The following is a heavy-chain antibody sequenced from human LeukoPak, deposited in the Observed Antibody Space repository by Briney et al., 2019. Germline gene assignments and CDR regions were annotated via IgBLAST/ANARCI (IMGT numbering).Heavy chain of an antibody. CDR1: GFTVSSNY. CDR3: ARLRWSIGMDV. D-gene: IGHD4-17*01. CDR2: IYSGGST. Sequence: GGSLRLSCAASGFTVSSNYMNWVRQAPGKGLEWVSIIYSGGSTYYADSVKGRFTISRDNSKNTLYLQMNSLRAEDTAVYYCARLRWSIGMDVWGQGTTVTVS. J-gene: IGHJ6*02. V-gene: IGHV3-66*01.